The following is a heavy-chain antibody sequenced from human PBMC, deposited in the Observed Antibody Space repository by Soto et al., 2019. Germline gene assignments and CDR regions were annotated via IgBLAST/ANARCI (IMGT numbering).Heavy chain of an antibody. CDR3: TTERQPERRNIIYGMDV. J-gene: IGHJ6*02. CDR2: IKSKTDGGTT. Sequence: PGGSLRIFCAAPGFSFSKAWMNWVRQAPGKGVGWVGRIKSKTDGGTTDYAAPVKGRFTISRDDSKNTLYLQMNSLKTEDTAVYYCTTERQPERRNIIYGMDVWGQGTTVTVSS. V-gene: IGHV3-15*07. D-gene: IGHD6-13*01. CDR1: GFSFSKAW.